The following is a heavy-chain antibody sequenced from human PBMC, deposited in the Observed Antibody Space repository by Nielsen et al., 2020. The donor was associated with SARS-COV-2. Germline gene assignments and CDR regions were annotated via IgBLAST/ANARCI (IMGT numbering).Heavy chain of an antibody. V-gene: IGHV2-26*01. CDR3: ARVQLELLLFVYYYYMDV. D-gene: IGHD1-7*01. Sequence: RQAPGKDLDWLAHIFSNYEKSYSTSLKSRLTISKDTSKSQLVLTMTNMDPLDTGTYYCARVQLELLLFVYYYYMDVWGKGTTVTVSS. J-gene: IGHJ6*03. CDR2: IFSNYEK.